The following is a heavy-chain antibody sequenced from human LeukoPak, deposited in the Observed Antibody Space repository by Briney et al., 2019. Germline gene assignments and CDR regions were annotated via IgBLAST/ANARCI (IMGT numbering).Heavy chain of an antibody. CDR3: AKVRYYDGSGTSPFQH. J-gene: IGHJ1*01. D-gene: IGHD3-22*01. Sequence: GGSLRLSCAASGFTFSSYAMSWVRQAPGKGLEWVSAISGSGGSTYYADSVKGRFTISRDNSKNTLYLQMNSLRAEDTAVYYCAKVRYYDGSGTSPFQHWGQGTLVTVSS. CDR2: ISGSGGST. V-gene: IGHV3-23*01. CDR1: GFTFSSYA.